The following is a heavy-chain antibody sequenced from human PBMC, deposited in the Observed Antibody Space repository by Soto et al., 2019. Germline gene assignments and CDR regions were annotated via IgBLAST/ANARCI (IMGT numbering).Heavy chain of an antibody. D-gene: IGHD5-12*01. CDR2: ISYDGSNK. CDR1: GFTFSSYG. J-gene: IGHJ3*02. CDR3: AKIGPVAPVTFDI. V-gene: IGHV3-30*18. Sequence: PGGSLRLSCAASGFTFSSYGMHWVRQAPGKGLEWVAVISYDGSNKYYADSVKGRFTISRDNSKNTLYLQMNSLRAEDTAVYYCAKIGPVAPVTFDIWGQGTMVTVSS.